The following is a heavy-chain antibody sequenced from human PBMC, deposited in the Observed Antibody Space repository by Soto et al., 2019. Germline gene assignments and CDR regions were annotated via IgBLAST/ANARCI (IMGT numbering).Heavy chain of an antibody. Sequence: ASVKVSCKASGYTFTSYYMHWVRQAPGQGLEWMGIINPSGGSTSYAQKFQGRVTMTRDTSTSTVYMELSSLRSEDTAVYYCARVAYYDILTGYYTYGESYYYYGMDVWGQGTTVTVSS. CDR3: ARVAYYDILTGYYTYGESYYYYGMDV. V-gene: IGHV1-46*01. CDR1: GYTFTSYY. J-gene: IGHJ6*02. CDR2: INPSGGST. D-gene: IGHD3-9*01.